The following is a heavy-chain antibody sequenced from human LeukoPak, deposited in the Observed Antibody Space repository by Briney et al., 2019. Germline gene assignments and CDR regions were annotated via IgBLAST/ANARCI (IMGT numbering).Heavy chain of an antibody. CDR3: ARGRGNLVQYYFDY. D-gene: IGHD4-23*01. J-gene: IGHJ4*02. CDR2: TRNKANSYTT. V-gene: IGHV3-72*01. CDR1: GFTFSDHY. Sequence: TGGSLRLSCAASGFTFSDHYMDWVRQAPGKGLEWVGRTRNKANSYTTEYAASVKGRFTISRDDSKNSLYLQMNSLKTEDTAVYYCARGRGNLVQYYFDYWGQGTLVTVSS.